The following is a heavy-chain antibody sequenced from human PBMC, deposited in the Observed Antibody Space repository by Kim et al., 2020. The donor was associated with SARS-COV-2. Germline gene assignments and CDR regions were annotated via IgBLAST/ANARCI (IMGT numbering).Heavy chain of an antibody. V-gene: IGHV3-49*03. Sequence: GGSLRLSCTASGFTFGDYAMSWFRPAPGKGLEWVGFIRSKAYGGTTEYAASVKGRFTISRDDSKSIAYLQMNSLKTEDTAVYYCTRDHSSGSYWGQGTLVTVSS. CDR3: TRDHSSGSY. D-gene: IGHD6-19*01. CDR1: GFTFGDYA. J-gene: IGHJ4*02. CDR2: IRSKAYGGTT.